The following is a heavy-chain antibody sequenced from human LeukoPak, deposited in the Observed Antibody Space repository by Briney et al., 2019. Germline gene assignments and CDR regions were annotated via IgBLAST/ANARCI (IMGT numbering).Heavy chain of an antibody. CDR3: ARPLVATTFDY. V-gene: IGHV1-2*02. D-gene: IGHD5-12*01. CDR2: INPNSGGT. Sequence: ASVKVTCKASGYTFTGYYMHSVRQAPGQGLEWMGWINPNSGGTNYAQKFQGRVTMTRDTSISTAYMELSRLRSDDTAVYYCARPLVATTFDYWGQGTLVTVSS. CDR1: GYTFTGYY. J-gene: IGHJ4*02.